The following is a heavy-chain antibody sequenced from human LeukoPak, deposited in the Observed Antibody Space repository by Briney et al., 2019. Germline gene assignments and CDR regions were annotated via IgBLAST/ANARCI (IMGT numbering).Heavy chain of an antibody. Sequence: GGSLRLSCAASGFTVSSNYMSWVRQAPGKGLEWVSVIYSGGSTYYADSVKGRFTISRDNSKNTLYLQMNSLRAEDTAVYYCARDGYSSSWSNAFDIWGQGTMVTVSS. D-gene: IGHD6-13*01. CDR1: GFTVSSNY. V-gene: IGHV3-53*01. J-gene: IGHJ3*02. CDR2: IYSGGST. CDR3: ARDGYSSSWSNAFDI.